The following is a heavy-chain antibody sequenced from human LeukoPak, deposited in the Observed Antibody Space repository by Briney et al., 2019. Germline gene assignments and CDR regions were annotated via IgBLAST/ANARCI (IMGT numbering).Heavy chain of an antibody. J-gene: IGHJ5*02. CDR3: ARGPRYYDFWSGYQNWFDP. D-gene: IGHD3-3*01. V-gene: IGHV4-34*01. Sequence: KPSETLSPTCAVYGGAFSGYYWSWIRQPPGKGLEWIGGINHSGSTSYNPSLKSRVTISVDTSKNQFSLKLSSVTAADTAVYYCARGPRYYDFWSGYQNWFDPWGQGTLVTVSS. CDR2: INHSGST. CDR1: GGAFSGYY.